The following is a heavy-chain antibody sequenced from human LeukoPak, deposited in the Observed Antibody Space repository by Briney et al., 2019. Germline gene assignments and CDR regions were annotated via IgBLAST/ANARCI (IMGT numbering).Heavy chain of an antibody. CDR1: GFTFSSYG. Sequence: PGGSLRLSCAASGFTFSSYGMHWVRQAPGKGLEWVAVISYDGSNEYYADSVKGRFTISRDNSKNTLYLQMNSLRAEDTAVYYCAKVWTGFRYFDYWGQGTLVTVSS. D-gene: IGHD3/OR15-3a*01. CDR3: AKVWTGFRYFDY. J-gene: IGHJ4*02. CDR2: ISYDGSNE. V-gene: IGHV3-30*18.